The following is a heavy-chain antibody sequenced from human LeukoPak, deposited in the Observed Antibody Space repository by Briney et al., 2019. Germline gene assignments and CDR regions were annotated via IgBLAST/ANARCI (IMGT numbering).Heavy chain of an antibody. CDR2: ITSSSSFI. Sequence: KTGGSLRLSCAASRFSFSSYSMNWVRQAPGKGLEWVSSITSSSSFIYYADSVKGRSTISRDNARNSLYLQMNSLRAEDTAVYYCARGAGGYDWNDAFDIWGQGTMVTVSS. CDR1: RFSFSSYS. CDR3: ARGAGGYDWNDAFDI. D-gene: IGHD5-12*01. J-gene: IGHJ3*02. V-gene: IGHV3-21*01.